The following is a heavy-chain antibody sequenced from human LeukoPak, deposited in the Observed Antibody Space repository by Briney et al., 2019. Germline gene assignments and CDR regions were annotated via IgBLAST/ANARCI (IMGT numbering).Heavy chain of an antibody. CDR3: ARPYYYDSRIDP. J-gene: IGHJ5*02. Sequence: PSETLSLTCSVSGVSISSGDYYWSWIRQPPGKGLEWIGYTYYSGSTYYNPSLKSRVTISVDTSKNQFSLKLSSVTAADTAVYYCARPYYYDSRIDPWGQGTRVTVSS. CDR2: TYYSGST. CDR1: GVSISSGDYY. D-gene: IGHD3-22*01. V-gene: IGHV4-30-4*01.